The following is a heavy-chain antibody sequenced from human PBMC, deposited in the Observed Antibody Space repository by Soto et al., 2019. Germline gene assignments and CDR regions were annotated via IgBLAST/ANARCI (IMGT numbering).Heavy chain of an antibody. CDR2: IYAGDSET. D-gene: IGHD1-26*01. CDR1: GYSFTSHL. Sequence: PGESLKISCKGSGYSFTSHLIFWVRQMPVKGLEWMGNIYAGDSETRYSPSFRRQVTFSVDKSLSTAYLQWSSLKDSDTAMYYCARKEMSSGMDVWGQRTTVTVSS. J-gene: IGHJ6*02. V-gene: IGHV5-51*01. CDR3: ARKEMSSGMDV.